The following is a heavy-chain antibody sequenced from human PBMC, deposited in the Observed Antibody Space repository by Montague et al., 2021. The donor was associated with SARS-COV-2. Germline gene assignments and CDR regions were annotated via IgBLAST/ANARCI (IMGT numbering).Heavy chain of an antibody. J-gene: IGHJ6*02. CDR3: ARDRGYGDFYYYGMDV. D-gene: IGHD3-10*01. CDR1: GLTFSNYE. V-gene: IGHV3-48*03. CDR2: ISSSGSTI. Sequence: SLRLSCAASGLTFSNYEMNWVRQAPGKGLEWVLYISSSGSTIYYADSVNGRFTISRDNAQNSLYLQMNSLRAEDTGVYYCARDRGYGDFYYYGMDVWGQGTTVTVSS.